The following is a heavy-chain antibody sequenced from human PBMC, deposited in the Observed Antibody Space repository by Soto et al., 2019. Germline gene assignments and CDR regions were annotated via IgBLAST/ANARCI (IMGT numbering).Heavy chain of an antibody. CDR3: ARVPFLYGSGPDKDYGITHYYMDV. CDR2: ISSSGSTI. D-gene: IGHD3-10*01. J-gene: IGHJ6*03. V-gene: IGHV3-11*01. Sequence: QVQLVESGGGLVKPGGSLRLSCAASGFTFSDYYMSWIRQAPGKGLEWVSYISSSGSTIYYADSVKGRFTISRDNAKNSRYLQMNSLRAEDTAVDYCARVPFLYGSGPDKDYGITHYYMDVWGKGTTVTVSS. CDR1: GFTFSDYY.